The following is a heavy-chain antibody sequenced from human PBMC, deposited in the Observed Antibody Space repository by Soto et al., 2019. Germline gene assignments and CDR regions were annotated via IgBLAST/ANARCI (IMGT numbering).Heavy chain of an antibody. J-gene: IGHJ5*02. CDR1: GFTFSSYS. CDR2: ISSSSSYI. Sequence: LRLSCAASGFTFSSYSMNWVRQAPGKGLEWVSSISSSSSYIYYADSVKGRFTISRDNAKNSLYLQMNSLRAEDTAVYYCARDPLPNWAAAGFVYWFDPWGQGTLVTVSS. V-gene: IGHV3-21*01. D-gene: IGHD6-13*01. CDR3: ARDPLPNWAAAGFVYWFDP.